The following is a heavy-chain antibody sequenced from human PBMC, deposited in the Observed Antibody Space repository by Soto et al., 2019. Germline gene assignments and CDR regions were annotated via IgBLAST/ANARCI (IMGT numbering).Heavy chain of an antibody. CDR1: GGSISSYY. Sequence: QVQLQESGPGLVKPSETLSLTCTVSGGSISSYYWSWIRQPPGKGLEWIGYIYYSGSTNYNPSLKRRVTISVDTSKNQSSLKLSSVTAADTAVYYCARVWGYYFDYWGQGTLVTVSS. V-gene: IGHV4-59*01. D-gene: IGHD2-21*01. CDR2: IYYSGST. CDR3: ARVWGYYFDY. J-gene: IGHJ4*02.